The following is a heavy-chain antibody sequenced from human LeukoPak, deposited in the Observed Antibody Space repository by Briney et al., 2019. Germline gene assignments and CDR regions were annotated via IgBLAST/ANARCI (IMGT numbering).Heavy chain of an antibody. Sequence: GGSLRLSCAASGFTFDDYAMHWVRQAPGKGLEWVSGISWNSGSINYADSVKSRFTISRDNAKNSLYLQMNSLRAEDTALYYCAKSPYSSGWYYFDYWGQGTLVTVSS. CDR2: ISWNSGSI. CDR3: AKSPYSSGWYYFDY. D-gene: IGHD6-19*01. CDR1: GFTFDDYA. V-gene: IGHV3-9*01. J-gene: IGHJ4*02.